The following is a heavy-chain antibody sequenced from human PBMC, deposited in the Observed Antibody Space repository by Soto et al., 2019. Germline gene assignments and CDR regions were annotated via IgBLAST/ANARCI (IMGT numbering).Heavy chain of an antibody. V-gene: IGHV1-2*02. D-gene: IGHD6-13*01. J-gene: IGHJ4*02. CDR2: INPNSGGT. Sequence: SVKVSCKASGYTFTGYNMHWVRQAPGQGLEWMGWINPNSGGTNYAQKFQGRVSMTRDTSISTAYMELSRLRSDDTAVYYCARDSLAAAVTLWGDYWGQGSRVTV. CDR1: GYTFTGYN. CDR3: ARDSLAAAVTLWGDY.